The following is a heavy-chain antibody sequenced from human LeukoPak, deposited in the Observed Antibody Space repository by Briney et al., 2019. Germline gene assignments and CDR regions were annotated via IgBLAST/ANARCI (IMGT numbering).Heavy chain of an antibody. J-gene: IGHJ5*02. CDR2: INPSGGST. D-gene: IGHD5-12*01. CDR1: GYTFTSYY. CDR3: AIGGVRNVSNGGYVGWFDP. V-gene: IGHV1-46*01. Sequence: ASVKVSCKTSGYTFTSYYMHWVRQAPGQGLEWMGIINPSGGSTSYAQKFQGRVTMTRDTSTSTVYMELSSLRSGDTAVYYCAIGGVRNVSNGGYVGWFDPWGQGTLVTVSS.